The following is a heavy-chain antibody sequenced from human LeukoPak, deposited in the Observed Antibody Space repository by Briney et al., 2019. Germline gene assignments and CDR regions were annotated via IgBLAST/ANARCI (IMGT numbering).Heavy chain of an antibody. J-gene: IGHJ4*02. Sequence: GGSPRLSCAASGFTFRRSAMTWVRQVPGKGLEWVSTISGRGGDTDYADSVKGRFIISRDSSENTLYLQMHSLGVEDTGVYYCAKGLWASTVGATGIFFDYWGQGIQVTVSS. CDR2: ISGRGGDT. V-gene: IGHV3-23*01. D-gene: IGHD1-26*01. CDR1: GFTFRRSA. CDR3: AKGLWASTVGATGIFFDY.